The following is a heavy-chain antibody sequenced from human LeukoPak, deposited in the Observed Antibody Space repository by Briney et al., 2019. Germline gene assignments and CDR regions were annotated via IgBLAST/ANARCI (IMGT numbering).Heavy chain of an antibody. CDR1: GFTFSNYA. Sequence: GSLRLSCAASGFTFSNYAMHWVRQPPGKGLEWIGSIYHSRSTYYNASLKSRATISADTSKNQFSLKLSSVTAADTAVYYCARHRWMEVYGSGSYYVDYWGQGTLVTVSS. J-gene: IGHJ4*02. D-gene: IGHD3-10*01. CDR3: ARHRWMEVYGSGSYYVDY. V-gene: IGHV4-38-2*01. CDR2: IYHSRST.